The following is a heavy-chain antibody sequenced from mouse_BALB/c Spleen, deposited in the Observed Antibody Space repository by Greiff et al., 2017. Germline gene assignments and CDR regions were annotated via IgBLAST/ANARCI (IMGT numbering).Heavy chain of an antibody. V-gene: IGHV5-4*02. CDR3: AREGLRRYYAMDY. J-gene: IGHJ4*01. CDR1: GFTFSDYY. D-gene: IGHD1-1*01. CDR2: ISDGGSYT. Sequence: EVQVVESGGGLVKPGGSLKLSCAASGFTFSDYYMYWVRQTPEKRLEWVATISDGGSYTYYPDSVKGRFTISRDNAKNNLYLQMSSLKSEDTAMYYCAREGLRRYYAMDYWGQGTSVTVSS.